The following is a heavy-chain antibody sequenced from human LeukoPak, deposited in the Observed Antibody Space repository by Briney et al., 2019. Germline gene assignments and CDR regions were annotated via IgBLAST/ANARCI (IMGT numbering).Heavy chain of an antibody. Sequence: SETLSLTCTVSGGSISSYYWSWIRQPAGKGLEWIGRINTSGSTNYNPSLKSRVTMSVDTSKNQFSLKLSSVTAADTAVYYCARGITYYDILTGFDYWGQGTLVTVSS. CDR1: GGSISSYY. CDR3: ARGITYYDILTGFDY. V-gene: IGHV4-4*07. D-gene: IGHD3-9*01. CDR2: INTSGST. J-gene: IGHJ4*02.